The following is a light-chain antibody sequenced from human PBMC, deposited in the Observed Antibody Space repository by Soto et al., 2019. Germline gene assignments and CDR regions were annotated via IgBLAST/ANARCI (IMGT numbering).Light chain of an antibody. CDR2: AAS. Sequence: DIQMTQSPSSLSASVGDRVTITCRASQSISSYLNWYQQKPGKAPKLLLYAASSLQSGVPSRFRGRGSGTDFTLTISSLQPEDFATYYCQQSYSTPHFGQGTRLEIK. CDR3: QQSYSTPH. CDR1: QSISSY. V-gene: IGKV1-39*01. J-gene: IGKJ5*01.